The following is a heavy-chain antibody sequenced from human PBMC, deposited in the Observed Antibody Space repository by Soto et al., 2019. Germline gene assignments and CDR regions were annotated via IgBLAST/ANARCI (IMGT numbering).Heavy chain of an antibody. J-gene: IGHJ6*02. CDR2: IYHSGST. CDR3: ARGSYSSSWYANNYYYYYGMDV. V-gene: IGHV4-38-2*02. D-gene: IGHD6-13*01. Sequence: VCLTCSVSGYCISSGYYWGWIRQPPGKGLEWIGSIYHSGSTYYNLSLKSRVTISVDTSKNQSSLKLSSLTAADTAVYYCARGSYSSSWYANNYYYYYGMDVWGQGTTVTVSS. CDR1: GYCISSGYY.